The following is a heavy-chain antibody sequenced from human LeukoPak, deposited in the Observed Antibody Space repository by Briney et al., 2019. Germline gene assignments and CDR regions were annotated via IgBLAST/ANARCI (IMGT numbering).Heavy chain of an antibody. CDR2: IYTSEST. CDR3: ALDHESSGYYLLRY. Sequence: SETLSLTCSVSGGSSSSSYWSWIRQPAGQGLEWIGRIYTSESTNYNPSLKSRVTMSVDTSKNQFSLKLSSVTAADTAVYYCALDHESSGYYLLRYWGQGTLVTVSS. J-gene: IGHJ4*02. D-gene: IGHD3-22*01. CDR1: GGSSSSSY. V-gene: IGHV4-4*07.